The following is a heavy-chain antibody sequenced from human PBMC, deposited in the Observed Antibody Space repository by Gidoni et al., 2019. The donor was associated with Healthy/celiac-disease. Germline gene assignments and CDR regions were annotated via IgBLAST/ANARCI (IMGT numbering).Heavy chain of an antibody. D-gene: IGHD6-6*01. CDR1: GFSLSTSRMR. CDR3: VSSNRSECFQH. CDR2: IDWDDDK. J-gene: IGHJ1*01. Sequence: QVTLKESGPALVKPTPTLTLPCTFSGFSLSTSRMRVSWIRQPPGKALEWLARIDWDDDKFYSTSLKTRLTISKDTSKNQVVLTMTNMDPVDTATYYCVSSNRSECFQHWGQGTLVTVSS. V-gene: IGHV2-70*04.